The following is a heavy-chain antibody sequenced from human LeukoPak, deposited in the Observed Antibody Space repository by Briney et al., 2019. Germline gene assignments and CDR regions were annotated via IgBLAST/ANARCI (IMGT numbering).Heavy chain of an antibody. CDR2: INHSGST. CDR3: VRGRHQRFGELRNVMDV. J-gene: IGHJ6*02. D-gene: IGHD3-10*01. CDR1: GGSFSAYY. V-gene: IGHV4-34*01. Sequence: SETLSLTCAVYGGSFSAYYWTWIRQPPGKGLEWIGEINHSGSTNYNPSLRGRVTISVDTLDTSKNHFSLKLSSVTAADTAVYYCVRGRHQRFGELRNVMDVWGQGTTVTVSS.